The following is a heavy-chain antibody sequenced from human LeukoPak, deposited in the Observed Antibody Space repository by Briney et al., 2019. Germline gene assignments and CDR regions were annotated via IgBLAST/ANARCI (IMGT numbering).Heavy chain of an antibody. Sequence: GGSLKLSCAASGFTFSGSAIHWVRQSSGKGLEWVGQIDKKDKGYAAATAYAASVKGRFTISRDDSINTAYLQMKSLKTEDTALYYCTRDSGTYNWFDPWGQGTLVTVSS. J-gene: IGHJ5*02. CDR2: IDKKDKGYAAAT. D-gene: IGHD1-26*01. V-gene: IGHV3-73*01. CDR3: TRDSGTYNWFDP. CDR1: GFTFSGSA.